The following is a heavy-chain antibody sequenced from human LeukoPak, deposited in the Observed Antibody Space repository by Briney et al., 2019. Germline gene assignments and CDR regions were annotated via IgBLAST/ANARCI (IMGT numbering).Heavy chain of an antibody. CDR2: INYSGST. D-gene: IGHD5-18*01. CDR3: ARVKVRWLHTS. J-gene: IGHJ5*02. CDR1: GGSFSGYY. Sequence: SETLSLTCAVYGGSFSGYYWSWIRQPPGKGLEWIGEINYSGSTNYNPSLKSRVTISVDTSNNQFSLKLSSVTAADTAVYYCARVKVRWLHTSWGQGTLVTVSS. V-gene: IGHV4-34*01.